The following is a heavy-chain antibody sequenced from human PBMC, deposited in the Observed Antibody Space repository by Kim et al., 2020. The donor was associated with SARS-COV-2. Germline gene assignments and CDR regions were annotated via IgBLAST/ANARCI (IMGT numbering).Heavy chain of an antibody. CDR3: ARGPYGSGSYYKDFQH. J-gene: IGHJ1*01. CDR1: GGSFSGYY. Sequence: SETLSLTCAVYGGSFSGYYWSWIRQPPGKGLEWIGEINHSGSTNYNPSLKSRVTISVDTSKNQFSLKLSSVTAADTAVYYCARGPYGSGSYYKDFQHWGQGTLVTVSS. V-gene: IGHV4-34*01. CDR2: INHSGST. D-gene: IGHD3-10*01.